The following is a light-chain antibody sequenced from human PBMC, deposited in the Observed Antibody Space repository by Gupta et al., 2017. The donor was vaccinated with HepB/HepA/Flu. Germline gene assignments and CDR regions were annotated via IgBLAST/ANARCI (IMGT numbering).Light chain of an antibody. Sequence: QSVLTPPPSVSGAPGPRVTISCTRSSSNIGAGYDVHWYQQLPGTAPKLLIYGDSNRPSGVPDRFSGSKSGTSASLAITGLQAEDEADYYCQSYDSSLSGSVFGGGTKLTVL. CDR2: GDS. J-gene: IGLJ3*02. CDR1: SSNIGAGYD. CDR3: QSYDSSLSGSV. V-gene: IGLV1-40*01.